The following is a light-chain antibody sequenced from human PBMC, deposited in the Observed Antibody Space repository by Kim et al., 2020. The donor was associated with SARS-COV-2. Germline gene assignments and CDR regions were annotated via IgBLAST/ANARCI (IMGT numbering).Light chain of an antibody. CDR2: ATS. Sequence: SPGERATLSCRASQSVSTRYFAWYQQKPGQAPRLLIYATSSRATGIPDRFSGSGSGTDFTLTISRLEPEDFAVYYCQQYCYSPWTFAQGTKVEIK. CDR1: QSVSTRY. V-gene: IGKV3-20*01. J-gene: IGKJ1*01. CDR3: QQYCYSPWT.